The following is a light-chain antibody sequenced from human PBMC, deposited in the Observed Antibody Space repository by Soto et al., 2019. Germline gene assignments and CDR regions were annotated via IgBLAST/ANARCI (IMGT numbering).Light chain of an antibody. Sequence: EIVLTQSPGTLSLSPGEKATLSCRASQSVSSTYLAWYQQKPGQAPRLFIYGASSRATGIPDRFSGSGSGTDFTHTISRLEPEDFAVYYCQQYGGSPPLTFGGGTKVEIK. V-gene: IGKV3-20*01. CDR1: QSVSSTY. J-gene: IGKJ4*01. CDR2: GAS. CDR3: QQYGGSPPLT.